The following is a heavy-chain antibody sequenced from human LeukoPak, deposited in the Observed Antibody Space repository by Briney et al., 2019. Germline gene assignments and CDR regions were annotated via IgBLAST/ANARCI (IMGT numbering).Heavy chain of an antibody. V-gene: IGHV3-74*01. J-gene: IGHJ2*01. CDR2: INPDGSTT. D-gene: IGHD6-13*01. CDR3: ARDRGSSSWYPHWYFDL. CDR1: GFTFSSYS. Sequence: GGSLRLSCAASGFTFSSYSMNWVRQAPGKGLEWVSRINPDGSTTTYADSVKGRFTISRDNAKNTVYLQMNSLRAEDTAVYYCARDRGSSSWYPHWYFDLWGRGTLVTVSS.